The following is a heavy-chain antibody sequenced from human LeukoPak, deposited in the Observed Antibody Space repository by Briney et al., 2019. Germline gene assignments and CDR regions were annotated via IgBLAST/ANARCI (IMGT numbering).Heavy chain of an antibody. CDR1: GFTFNDYY. CDR3: ATDGAGFDT. J-gene: IGHJ5*02. V-gene: IGHV3-11*01. CDR2: INIGGTNT. Sequence: GGSLRLPCAASGFTFNDYYMSWIRQAPGKGLEWLSYINIGGTNTHYADSVKGRFTISRDNAKKSLYLEMNNLRAEDTAVYYCATDGAGFDTWGQGVLVTVSS.